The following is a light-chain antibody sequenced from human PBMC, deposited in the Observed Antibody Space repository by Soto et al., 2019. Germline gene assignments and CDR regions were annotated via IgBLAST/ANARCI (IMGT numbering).Light chain of an antibody. J-gene: IGKJ1*01. CDR1: QSISYY. Sequence: DIQMTQSPSSLPASVGDRVTITCRASQSISYYLNWYQQKPGRAPRLLIYTTSSLQSGVPSKFSGSASGTDFTLTISSLQPEDFATYYCQQSYTTPWTFGQGTKVDIK. CDR3: QQSYTTPWT. CDR2: TTS. V-gene: IGKV1-39*01.